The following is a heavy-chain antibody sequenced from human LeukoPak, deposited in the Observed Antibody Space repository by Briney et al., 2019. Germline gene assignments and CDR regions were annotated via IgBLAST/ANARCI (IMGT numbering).Heavy chain of an antibody. CDR2: IYCSGST. CDR1: GGSISSYY. CDR3: ARAVASQGVDY. Sequence: PSETLSLTCTVSGGSISSYYWSWIRQPPGKGLEWIGYIYCSGSTNYNPSLKSRVTISVDTSKNQFSLKLSSVTAADTAVYYCARAVASQGVDYWGQGTLVTVSS. D-gene: IGHD6-19*01. V-gene: IGHV4-59*01. J-gene: IGHJ4*02.